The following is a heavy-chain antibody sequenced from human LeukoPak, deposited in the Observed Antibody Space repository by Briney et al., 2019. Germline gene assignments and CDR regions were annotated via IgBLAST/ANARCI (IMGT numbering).Heavy chain of an antibody. CDR3: AKDAQRGFDYSNSLQN. CDR2: IWSDGSDK. D-gene: IGHD4-11*01. V-gene: IGHV3-33*06. CDR1: GFTFSHYG. J-gene: IGHJ1*01. Sequence: GGSLRLSCAASGFTFSHYGMHRVRQTPGAGLEWVAVIWSDGSDKYYAKSVKGRFTISRDNSKNSLFLQMNSLRAEDTAVYYCAKDAQRGFDYSNSLQNWGQGILVTVSS.